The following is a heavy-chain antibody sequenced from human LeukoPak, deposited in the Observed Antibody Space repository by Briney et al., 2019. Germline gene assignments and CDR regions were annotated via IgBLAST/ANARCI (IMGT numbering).Heavy chain of an antibody. J-gene: IGHJ6*03. CDR3: ARYIAARRSGYYMDV. V-gene: IGHV1-18*01. D-gene: IGHD6-6*01. CDR1: GYSFVGYG. CDR2: FNPENGNT. Sequence: ASVKVSCKASGYSFVGYGITWVRQAPGQGLEWMGWFNPENGNTNYAQKVQGRVTMTADTSTSTSYMELRSLRSDDTAVYYCARYIAARRSGYYMDVWGKGTTVTVSS.